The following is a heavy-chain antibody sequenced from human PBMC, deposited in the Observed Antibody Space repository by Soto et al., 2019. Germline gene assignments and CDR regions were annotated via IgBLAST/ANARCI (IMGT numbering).Heavy chain of an antibody. D-gene: IGHD3-16*02. V-gene: IGHV3-23*04. Sequence: EVHLVESGGGLVKPGGSLRLSCAASGFTFSSYAMSWVRQAPGKGLEWVSAISGSGGSTYYADSVKGRFTISRDNSKNTLYLQMNSLRAEDTAVYYCAKDVGVWGSYRYNNWFDPWGQGTLVTVSS. J-gene: IGHJ5*02. CDR1: GFTFSSYA. CDR2: ISGSGGST. CDR3: AKDVGVWGSYRYNNWFDP.